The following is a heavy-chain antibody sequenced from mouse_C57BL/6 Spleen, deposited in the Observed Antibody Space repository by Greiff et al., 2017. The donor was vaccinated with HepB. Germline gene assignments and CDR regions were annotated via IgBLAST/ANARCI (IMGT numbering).Heavy chain of an antibody. CDR3: ARGVRPGYFDV. V-gene: IGHV1-19*01. Sequence: VQLQQSGPVLVKPGASVKMSCKASGYTFTDYYMNWVKQSHGKSLEWIGVINPYNGGTSYNQKFKGKATLTVDKSSSTAYMELNSLTSEDSAVYYCARGVRPGYFDVWGTGTTVTVSS. J-gene: IGHJ1*03. CDR1: GYTFTDYY. D-gene: IGHD1-2*01. CDR2: INPYNGGT.